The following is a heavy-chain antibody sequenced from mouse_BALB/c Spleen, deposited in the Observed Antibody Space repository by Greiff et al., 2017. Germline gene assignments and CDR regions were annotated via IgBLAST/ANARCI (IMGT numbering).Heavy chain of an antibody. V-gene: IGHV1S81*02. CDR2: INPSNGGT. J-gene: IGHJ4*01. D-gene: IGHD2-1*01. CDR1: GYTFTSYY. Sequence: VQLQQPGAELVKPGASVKLSCKASGYTFTSYYMYWVKQRPGQGLEWIGGINPSNGGTNFNEKFKSKATLTVDKSSSTAYMQLSSLTSEDSAVYYCTRRGYGNYYYYAMDYWGQGTSVTVSS. CDR3: TRRGYGNYYYYAMDY.